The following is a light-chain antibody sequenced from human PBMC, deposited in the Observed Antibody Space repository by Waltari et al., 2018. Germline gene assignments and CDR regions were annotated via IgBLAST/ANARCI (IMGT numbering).Light chain of an antibody. CDR3: HQYYNIPVT. CDR1: QSALYSSNNKNY. Sequence: DIVMTQSPDSLAVSLGERATINCKSSQSALYSSNNKNYLAWYQQKPGQPPKLLIYWASTRESGVPDRLSGSGSGTDFTLTISSLQAEDVAVYYCHQYYNIPVTFGPGTKVDIK. J-gene: IGKJ3*01. CDR2: WAS. V-gene: IGKV4-1*01.